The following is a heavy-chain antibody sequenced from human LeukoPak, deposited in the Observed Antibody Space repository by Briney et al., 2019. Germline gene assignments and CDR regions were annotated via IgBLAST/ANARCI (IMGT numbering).Heavy chain of an antibody. J-gene: IGHJ4*02. CDR2: IYYSGTT. Sequence: SETLSLTCTVSGGSISSYYWNWVRQPPGKGLEWIGYIYYSGTTNYNPSLNSRVTISVDTSKSQFSLKLRSVTAADTAVYYCARCPPGVSTFFDCWGQGTLVTVSS. CDR1: GGSISSYY. D-gene: IGHD3-3*01. V-gene: IGHV4-59*01. CDR3: ARCPPGVSTFFDC.